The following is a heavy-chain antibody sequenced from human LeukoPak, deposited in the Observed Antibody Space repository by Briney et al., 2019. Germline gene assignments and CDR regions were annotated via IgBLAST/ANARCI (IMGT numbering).Heavy chain of an antibody. CDR2: ISSSSSYI. CDR1: GFTFSSYS. J-gene: IGHJ4*02. D-gene: IGHD2-15*01. Sequence: PGGSLRLSCAASGFTFSSYSMNWVRQAPGKGLEWVSSISSSSSYIYYADSVKGRFTISRDNAKNSLYLQMNSLRAEDTAVYYCARDNLWLRLRLGSGGSWPYDSSGTDLDYWGQGTLVTVSS. V-gene: IGHV3-21*01. CDR3: ARDNLWLRLRLGSGGSWPYDSSGTDLDY.